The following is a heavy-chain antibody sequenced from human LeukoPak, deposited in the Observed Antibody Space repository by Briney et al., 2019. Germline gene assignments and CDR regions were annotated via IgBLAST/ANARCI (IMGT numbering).Heavy chain of an antibody. V-gene: IGHV3-7*01. J-gene: IGHJ6*03. CDR3: ARRAAAGPEYYYYMDV. D-gene: IGHD6-13*01. CDR2: IKQDGSEK. Sequence: QPGGSLRLSCAASGFTFSSYWMSWVRQAPGKGLEWVANIKQDGSEKYYVDSVKGRFTISRDNAKNSLYLQMNSLRAEDTAVYYCARRAAAGPEYYYYMDVWGKGTTVTVSS. CDR1: GFTFSSYW.